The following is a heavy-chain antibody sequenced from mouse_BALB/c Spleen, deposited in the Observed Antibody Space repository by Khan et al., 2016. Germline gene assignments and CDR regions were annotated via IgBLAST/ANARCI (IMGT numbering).Heavy chain of an antibody. CDR3: ARTARIKY. V-gene: IGHV3-2*02. J-gene: IGHJ2*01. CDR2: ISYSGST. CDR1: GYSITSGYG. Sequence: EVQLQESGPGLVKPSQSLSLTCPVTGYSITSGYGWNWIRQFPGNKLEWMGYISYSGSTNYNPSLKSRIPITRDTYKHQFFLQLNSVTTEDTATYYCARTARIKYWGQGTTLTVSS. D-gene: IGHD1-2*01.